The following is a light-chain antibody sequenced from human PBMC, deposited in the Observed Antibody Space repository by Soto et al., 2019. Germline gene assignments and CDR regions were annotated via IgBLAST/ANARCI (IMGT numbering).Light chain of an antibody. CDR3: CSYAGSYTWV. J-gene: IGLJ3*02. Sequence: QSALTQPRSVSGSPGQSVTISCTGTSSDVGGYKDVSWFQHHPGKAPKLMIYDVTKRPLGVPDRFSGSKSGNTASLTISGLQADDEADYYCCSYAGSYTWVFGGGTKLTVL. CDR1: SSDVGGYKD. CDR2: DVT. V-gene: IGLV2-11*01.